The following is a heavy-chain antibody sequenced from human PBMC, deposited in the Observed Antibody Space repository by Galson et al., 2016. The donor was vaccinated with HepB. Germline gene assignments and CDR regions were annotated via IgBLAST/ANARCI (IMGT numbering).Heavy chain of an antibody. V-gene: IGHV3-23*01. J-gene: IGHJ4*02. Sequence: SLRLSCAASGFTFSRYAMGWVRQGPGKGLEWVSVVRGAGSTTYYANSVKGRFTISRDNSKNTLYLQMNSLRVEDTAVYYCAKSSRGYCVGGSCQWFYFDYWGQGTLVTVSS. CDR3: AKSSRGYCVGGSCQWFYFDY. CDR1: GFTFSRYA. D-gene: IGHD2-15*01. CDR2: VRGAGSTT.